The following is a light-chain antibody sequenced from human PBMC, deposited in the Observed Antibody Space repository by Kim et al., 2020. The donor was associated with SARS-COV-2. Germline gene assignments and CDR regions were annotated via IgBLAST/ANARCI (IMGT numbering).Light chain of an antibody. CDR2: WAS. CDR1: QSVLYSSNNRNY. Sequence: ATINCKSRQSVLYSSNNRNYLAWYQQKPGQPPKLLISWASSRESGVPDRFSGSGSGTDFTLTISSLQAEDVAVYYCQQCYSTPYTFGQGTKVDIK. CDR3: QQCYSTPYT. J-gene: IGKJ2*01. V-gene: IGKV4-1*01.